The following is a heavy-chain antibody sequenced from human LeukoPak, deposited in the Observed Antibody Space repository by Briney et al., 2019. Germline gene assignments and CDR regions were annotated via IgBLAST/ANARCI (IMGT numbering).Heavy chain of an antibody. CDR2: INPSGGTT. CDR3: ARAGWGSSWYWYFDL. J-gene: IGHJ2*01. CDR1: RYTFTSYY. D-gene: IGHD6-13*01. V-gene: IGHV1-46*01. Sequence: GASVKVSCKASRYTFTSYYMHWVRQAPGQGLEWMGVINPSGGTTSYAQKFQGRVTMTRDTSTSTVYMELSSLRSEDTAVYYCARAGWGSSWYWYFDLWGRGTLVTVSS.